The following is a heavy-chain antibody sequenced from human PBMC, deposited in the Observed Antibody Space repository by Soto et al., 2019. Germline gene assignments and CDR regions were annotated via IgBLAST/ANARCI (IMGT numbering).Heavy chain of an antibody. CDR1: GGNFSRYA. J-gene: IGHJ6*02. CDR2: IIPVFRTT. D-gene: IGHD1-1*01. Sequence: QVQLVQSGAEVKKPGSSVKVSCKASGGNFSRYAISWLRQAPGQGLEWMGGIIPVFRTTNYEQKLQGRVPITADGSTSTAYKALSSLTSADTAVYYCTNSSPYRLVQTPTVNQYYSPMDVWGQGTTVTVYS. V-gene: IGHV1-69*01. CDR3: TNSSPYRLVQTPTVNQYYSPMDV.